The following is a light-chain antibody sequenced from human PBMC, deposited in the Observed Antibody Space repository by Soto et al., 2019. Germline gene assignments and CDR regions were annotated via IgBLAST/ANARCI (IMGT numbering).Light chain of an antibody. J-gene: IGLJ1*01. CDR1: NSDIGAYNY. V-gene: IGLV2-14*01. Sequence: QSLLTQADCLYGSRGQSITISCTGTNSDIGAYNYVSWYQHHPGKAPRLMIFEVSNRPSAVASRFSGSKSGNTASLTISGLQADDEADYYCLSYTTTSTPVLGTGTKVTVL. CDR3: LSYTTTSTPV. CDR2: EVS.